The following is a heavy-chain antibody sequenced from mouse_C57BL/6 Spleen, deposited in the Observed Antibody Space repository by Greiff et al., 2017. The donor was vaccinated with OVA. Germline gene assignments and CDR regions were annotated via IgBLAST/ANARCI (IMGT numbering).Heavy chain of an antibody. CDR3: ARLRLPGSGAMDY. J-gene: IGHJ4*01. CDR1: GYAFSSYW. D-gene: IGHD3-2*02. V-gene: IGHV1-80*01. CDR2: IYPGDGDT. Sequence: QVQLKESGAELVKPGASVKISCKASGYAFSSYWMNWVKQRPGKGLEWIGQIYPGDGDTNYNGKFKGKATLTADKSSSTAYMQLSSLTSEDSAVYFCARLRLPGSGAMDYWGQGTSVTVSS.